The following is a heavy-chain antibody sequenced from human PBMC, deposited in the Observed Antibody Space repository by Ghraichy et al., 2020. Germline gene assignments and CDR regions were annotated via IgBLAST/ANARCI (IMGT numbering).Heavy chain of an antibody. CDR2: ISYDGSNK. V-gene: IGHV3-30*18. J-gene: IGHJ4*02. D-gene: IGHD6-13*01. Sequence: GGSLRLSCAASGFTFSSYGMHWVRQAPGKGLEWVAVISYDGSNKYYADSVKGRFTISRDNSKNTLYLQMNSLRAEDTAVYYCAKVKYSSSWFFFDYWGQGTLVTVSS. CDR3: AKVKYSSSWFFFDY. CDR1: GFTFSSYG.